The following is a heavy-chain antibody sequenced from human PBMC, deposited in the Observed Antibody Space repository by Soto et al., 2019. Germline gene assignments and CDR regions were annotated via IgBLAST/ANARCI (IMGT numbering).Heavy chain of an antibody. J-gene: IGHJ4*02. D-gene: IGHD2-2*01. CDR1: GYTFSSYY. V-gene: IGHV1-46*01. Sequence: ASVKVSCKASGYTFSSYYMNWVRQAPGQGLEWMGIINPSGGSTSYAQKFQGRVTMTRDTSTSTVYMELSSLRSEDTAVYYCARGTSSYYFDYSGQGTLVTVSS. CDR2: INPSGGST. CDR3: ARGTSSYYFDY.